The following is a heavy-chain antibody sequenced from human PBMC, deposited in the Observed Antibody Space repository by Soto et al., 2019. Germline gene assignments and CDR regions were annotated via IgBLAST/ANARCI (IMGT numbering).Heavy chain of an antibody. V-gene: IGHV3-21*01. CDR2: ISSSSGYI. CDR3: ARDPPGYSSSWDYAFDI. Sequence: GGSLRLSCAASGFTFSNYSMNWVRQAPGKGLEWVSSISSSSGYIYYADSVKGRFTISRDNAKNSLYLQMNSLRAEDTAVYYCARDPPGYSSSWDYAFDIRGQGTMVTVSS. D-gene: IGHD6-13*01. J-gene: IGHJ3*02. CDR1: GFTFSNYS.